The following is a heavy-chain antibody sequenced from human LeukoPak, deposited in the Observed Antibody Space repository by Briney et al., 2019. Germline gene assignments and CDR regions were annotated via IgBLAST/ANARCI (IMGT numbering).Heavy chain of an antibody. CDR1: GGSISSSSYY. CDR3: AISPTYYDILTGYYSWFQFDY. V-gene: IGHV4-39*01. D-gene: IGHD3-9*01. CDR2: IYYSGST. Sequence: SETLTLTCTVSGGSISSSSYYWGWIRQPPGKGLEWIGSIYYSGSTYYNPSLKSRVTISVDTSKNQFSLKLSSVTAADTAVYYCAISPTYYDILTGYYSWFQFDYWGQGTLVTVSS. J-gene: IGHJ4*02.